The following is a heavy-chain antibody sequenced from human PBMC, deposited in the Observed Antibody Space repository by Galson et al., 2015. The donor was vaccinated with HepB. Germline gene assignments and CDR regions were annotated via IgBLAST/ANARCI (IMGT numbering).Heavy chain of an antibody. CDR3: ARARYSTSPPDY. J-gene: IGHJ4*02. V-gene: IGHV1-18*01. Sequence: SVKVSCKASGYTFTAYGISWVRQAPGQGLEWMGWNSTYNFNTNFAQRLQDRVTMTTDTATSTAYMELRSLGSDDTAVYYCARARYSTSPPDYWGQGTLVTVSS. D-gene: IGHD1-26*01. CDR2: NSTYNFNT. CDR1: GYTFTAYG.